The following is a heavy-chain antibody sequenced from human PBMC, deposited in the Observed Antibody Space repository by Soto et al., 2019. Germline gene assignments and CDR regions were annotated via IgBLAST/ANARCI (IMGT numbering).Heavy chain of an antibody. D-gene: IGHD6-6*01. CDR1: GGSISSGGYY. CDR3: ARDVRAAPTRDYYYGMDV. J-gene: IGHJ6*02. Sequence: SETLSLTCTVSGGSISSGGYYWSWIRQHPGKGLEWIGYIYYSGSTYYNPSLKSRVTISVDTSKNQFSLKLSSVTAADTAVYYCARDVRAAPTRDYYYGMDVWGQGTTVTVSS. V-gene: IGHV4-31*03. CDR2: IYYSGST.